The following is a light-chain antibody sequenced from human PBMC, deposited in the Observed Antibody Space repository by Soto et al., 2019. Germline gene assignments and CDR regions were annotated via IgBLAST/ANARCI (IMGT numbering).Light chain of an antibody. CDR2: AAS. V-gene: IGKV1-39*01. Sequence: DIHMTQSPPSLSAAVGDRLTITCRTSQRVYNLLNWYQHKPGTAPKLLIYAASSLQSGVPSRFSGGGSGTDFTLTISSLQPEDFVTYFCQQSFSFPATFGGGTKVEIK. CDR3: QQSFSFPAT. CDR1: QRVYNL. J-gene: IGKJ4*01.